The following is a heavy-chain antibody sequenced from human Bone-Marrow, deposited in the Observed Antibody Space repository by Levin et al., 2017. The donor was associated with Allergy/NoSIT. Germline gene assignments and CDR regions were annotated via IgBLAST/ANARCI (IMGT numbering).Heavy chain of an antibody. J-gene: IGHJ4*02. D-gene: IGHD5-12*01. Sequence: RSGGSLRLSCAASGFTFSSYGMHWVRQAPGKGLEWVAGVWYDGSNKYYADSVKGRFTISRDNSKNTLYLQVNSLRAADTAVYYCARGTLRPGYYYLDYWGQGTLVTVSS. V-gene: IGHV3-33*01. CDR1: GFTFSSYG. CDR2: VWYDGSNK. CDR3: ARGTLRPGYYYLDY.